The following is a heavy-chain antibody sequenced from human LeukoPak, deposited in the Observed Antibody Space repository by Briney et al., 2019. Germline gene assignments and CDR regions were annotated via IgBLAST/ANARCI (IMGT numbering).Heavy chain of an antibody. CDR3: ARHYGSGNPDAFDI. D-gene: IGHD3-10*01. CDR1: GYSISSGYY. V-gene: IGHV4-38-2*02. Sequence: SETLSLTCTVSGYSISSGYYWGWIRQPPGKGLEWIGSIYHSGNTNYNPSLKSRLTISVDTSKNQFSLKLSSVTAADTAVYYCARHYGSGNPDAFDIWGQGTMVIVSS. J-gene: IGHJ3*02. CDR2: IYHSGNT.